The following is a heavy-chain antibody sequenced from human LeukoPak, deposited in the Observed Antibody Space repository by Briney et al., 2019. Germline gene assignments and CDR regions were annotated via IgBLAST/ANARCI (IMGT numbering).Heavy chain of an antibody. D-gene: IGHD1-26*01. J-gene: IGHJ4*02. CDR2: ITNSGDFV. V-gene: IGHV3-11*01. CDR1: GFRFSGHY. CDR3: AREARATPDF. Sequence: GGSLRLSCAASGFRFSGHYMSWIRQAPGKGLEWISYITNSGDFVNYADSVKGRFTISRDNAKNSLYLQMNSLRAEDTAAYYCAREARATPDFWGQGTVVTVYS.